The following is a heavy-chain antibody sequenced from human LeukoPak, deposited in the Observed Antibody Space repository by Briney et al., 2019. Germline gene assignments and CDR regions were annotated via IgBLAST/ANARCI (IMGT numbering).Heavy chain of an antibody. CDR3: ASVSPVSSIAARPNDYYYYMDV. J-gene: IGHJ6*03. V-gene: IGHV1-69*13. CDR1: GYTFSSYA. D-gene: IGHD6-6*01. CDR2: IIPIFGTA. Sequence: SVKVSCKASGYTFSSYAISWVRQAPGQGLEWMGGIIPIFGTANYAQKFQGRVTITADESTSTAYMELSSLRSEDTAVYYCASVSPVSSIAARPNDYYYYMDVWGKGTTVTVSS.